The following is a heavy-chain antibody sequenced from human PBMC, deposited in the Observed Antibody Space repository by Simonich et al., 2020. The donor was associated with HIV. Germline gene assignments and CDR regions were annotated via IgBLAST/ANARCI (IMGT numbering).Heavy chain of an antibody. CDR3: VRRMAGTDAFDI. V-gene: IGHV5-51*01. Sequence: EVQLVQSGAEVKKPGESLKISCKGSGYNFPNYWIGWVRQMPGKGLEWMGSLHPGKSDTNYSPSFQGQVTISADKSISTAYLQWSSLKASDTAMYYCVRRMAGTDAFDIWGQGTMVTVSS. J-gene: IGHJ3*02. CDR2: LHPGKSDT. D-gene: IGHD6-19*01. CDR1: GYNFPNYW.